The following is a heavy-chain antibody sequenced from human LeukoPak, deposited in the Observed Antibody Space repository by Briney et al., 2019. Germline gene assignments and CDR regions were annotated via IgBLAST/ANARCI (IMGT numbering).Heavy chain of an antibody. CDR2: ISAYNGNT. CDR1: GDTLTSYG. CDR3: ASLDYYYYGMDV. V-gene: IGHV1-18*01. J-gene: IGHJ6*02. Sequence: GASVKVSCKASGDTLTSYGISWVRQAPGQGLEWMGWISAYNGNTNYAQKLQGRVTMTTDTSTSTAYMELRSLRSDDTAVYYCASLDYYYYGMDVWGQGTTVTVSS.